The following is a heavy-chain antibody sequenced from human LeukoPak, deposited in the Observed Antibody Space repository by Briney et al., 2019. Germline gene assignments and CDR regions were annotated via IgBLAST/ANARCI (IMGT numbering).Heavy chain of an antibody. CDR3: ARAYYDILTGFFWFDP. CDR1: GYTFTGYY. Sequence: GASVKVSCKASGYTFTGYYMHWVRQAPGQGLEWMGWINPNSGGTNYAQKFQGRVTMTRDTSISTAYMELSRLRSDDTAVYYCARAYYDILTGFFWFDPWGQGTLVTVSS. CDR2: INPNSGGT. J-gene: IGHJ5*02. D-gene: IGHD3-9*01. V-gene: IGHV1-2*02.